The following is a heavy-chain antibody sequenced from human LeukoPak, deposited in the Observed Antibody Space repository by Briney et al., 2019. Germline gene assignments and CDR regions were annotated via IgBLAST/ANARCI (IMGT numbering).Heavy chain of an antibody. CDR1: GGSISSYY. D-gene: IGHD1-26*01. CDR2: IYYSGST. V-gene: IGHV4-59*08. J-gene: IGHJ4*02. Sequence: KPSETLSLTCTVSGGSISSYYWSWIRQPPGKGLEWIGYIYYSGSTNYNPSLKSRVTISVDTSKNQFSLKLSSVTAADTAVYYCARVSGSYLNSFDYRGQGTLVTVSS. CDR3: ARVSGSYLNSFDY.